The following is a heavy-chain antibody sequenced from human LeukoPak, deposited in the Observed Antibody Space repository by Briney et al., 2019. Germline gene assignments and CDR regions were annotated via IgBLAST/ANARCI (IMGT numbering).Heavy chain of an antibody. CDR2: IYHSGST. CDR1: GGSISSSNW. J-gene: IGHJ3*01. CDR3: ASAMATHGAFDV. V-gene: IGHV4-4*02. Sequence: SETLSLTCAVSGGSISSSNWWGWVRQPPGKGLEWIGEIYHSGSTNYNPSLKSRVTISVDKSKNQFSLRLSSVTAADTAVYYCASAMATHGAFDVWGQGTMVTVSS. D-gene: IGHD5-24*01.